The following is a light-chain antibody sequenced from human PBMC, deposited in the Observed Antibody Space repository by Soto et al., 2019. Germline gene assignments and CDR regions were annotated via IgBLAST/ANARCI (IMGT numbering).Light chain of an antibody. CDR1: RSDVGGYNY. V-gene: IGLV2-8*01. Sequence: QSALTQPPSASGSPGQSVTISCTGTRSDVGGYNYVSWYQQHPGKAPKLMIYEVNKRPSGVPDRFSGSKSGNTASLTVSGLQAVDEADYYCSSYGGNNNLLFGGGTKLTVL. CDR2: EVN. CDR3: SSYGGNNNLL. J-gene: IGLJ2*01.